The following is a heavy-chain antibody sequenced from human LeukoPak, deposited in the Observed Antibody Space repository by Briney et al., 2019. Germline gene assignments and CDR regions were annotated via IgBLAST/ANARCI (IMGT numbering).Heavy chain of an antibody. V-gene: IGHV4-38-2*02. CDR1: GCSISRDYY. CDR2: IHHSGST. CDR3: ARDVNPDY. J-gene: IGHJ4*02. Sequence: SETLSLTCTVSGCSISRDYYWGWIRQPPGKGLEWIGSIHHSGSTYYNPSLKSRVTISVDTSKNQFSLKLSSVTAADTAVYYCARDVNPDYWGQGTLVTVSS.